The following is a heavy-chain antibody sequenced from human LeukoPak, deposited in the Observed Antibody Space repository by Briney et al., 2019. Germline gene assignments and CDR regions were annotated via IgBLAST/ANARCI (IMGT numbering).Heavy chain of an antibody. CDR1: GYSFTSYW. V-gene: IGHV5-51*01. J-gene: IGHJ4*02. D-gene: IGHD3-22*01. CDR3: ARLRSYYDSSGPSNFDY. Sequence: GESLKISCKGFGYSFTSYWIGWVRQMPGKGLEWMGIIYPGDSDTRYSPSFQGQVTISADKSISTAYLQWSSLKASDTAMYYCARLRSYYDSSGPSNFDYWGQGTLVTVSS. CDR2: IYPGDSDT.